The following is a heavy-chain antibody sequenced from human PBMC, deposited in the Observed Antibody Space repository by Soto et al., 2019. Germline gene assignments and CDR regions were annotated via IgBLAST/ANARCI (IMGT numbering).Heavy chain of an antibody. CDR2: IWYDGSNK. Sequence: PGGSLRLSCAASGFTFSSYGMHWVRQAPGKGLEWVAVIWYDGSNKYYADSVKGRFTISRDNSKNTLYLQMNSLRAEDTAVYYCARDAAADVLLWFGQLTQTDAFDIWGQGTMVTVSS. CDR3: ARDAAADVLLWFGQLTQTDAFDI. J-gene: IGHJ3*02. D-gene: IGHD3-10*01. CDR1: GFTFSSYG. V-gene: IGHV3-33*01.